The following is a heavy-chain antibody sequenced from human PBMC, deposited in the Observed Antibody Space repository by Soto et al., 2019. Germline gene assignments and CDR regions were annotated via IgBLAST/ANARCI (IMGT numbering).Heavy chain of an antibody. Sequence: GGSLRLSCAASGFTFSSYGMHWVRQAPGKGLEWVAVISYDGSNKYYADSVKGRFTISRDNSKNTLYLQMNSLRDEDTAVYYCAVPEQLAYMDVWGQGTTVTVSS. CDR2: ISYDGSNK. CDR1: GFTFSSYG. J-gene: IGHJ6*02. V-gene: IGHV3-30*03. D-gene: IGHD6-6*01. CDR3: AVPEQLAYMDV.